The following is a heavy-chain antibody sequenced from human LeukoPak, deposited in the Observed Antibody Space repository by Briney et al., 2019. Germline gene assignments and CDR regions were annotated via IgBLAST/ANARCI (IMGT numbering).Heavy chain of an antibody. CDR1: GGSFNGYY. Sequence: PSETLSLTCAVYGGSFNGYYWSWIRQPPGKGLEWIGEINHSGSTNYNPSLKGRVTILVDTSKNQFSLKLSSVTAADTAVYYCARDKKDYYYYYGMDVWGNGTTVTVSS. V-gene: IGHV4-34*01. CDR2: INHSGST. J-gene: IGHJ6*04. CDR3: ARDKKDYYYYYGMDV.